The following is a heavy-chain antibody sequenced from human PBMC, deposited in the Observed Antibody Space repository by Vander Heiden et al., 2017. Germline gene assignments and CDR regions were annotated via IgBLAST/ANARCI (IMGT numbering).Heavy chain of an antibody. CDR3: AKDWRLREGYFYGASDI. V-gene: IGHV3-30*18. CDR1: GFMFSAYG. Sequence: QVQLVESGGGVVQPGRSLRLSCEASGFMFSAYGMHWVRQAPGKGLEWVGFISHDGSNAYYTDSLKGRFTISRDNSKNTLSLQMNSLRPEDTAVYYCAKDWRLREGYFYGASDIWGQGTMVTVSS. J-gene: IGHJ3*02. CDR2: ISHDGSNA. D-gene: IGHD1-26*01.